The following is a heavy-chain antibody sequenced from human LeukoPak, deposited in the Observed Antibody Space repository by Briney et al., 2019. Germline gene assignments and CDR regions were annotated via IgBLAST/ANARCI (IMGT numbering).Heavy chain of an antibody. CDR1: GFTIGSSW. V-gene: IGHV3-74*01. J-gene: IGHJ4*02. CDR3: ARESSSSWFDY. CDR2: INSDGSST. D-gene: IGHD6-6*01. Sequence: GGSLRLSCAASGFTIGSSWMHWVRQAPGKGLVWVSRINSDGSSTSYADSVKGRFTISRDNAKNTLYLQMSSLRAEDTAVYFCARESSSSWFDYWGQGTLVTVSS.